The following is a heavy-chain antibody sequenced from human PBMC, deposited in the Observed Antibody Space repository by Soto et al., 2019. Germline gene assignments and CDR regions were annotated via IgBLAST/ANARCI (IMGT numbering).Heavy chain of an antibody. V-gene: IGHV1-18*01. J-gene: IGHJ6*03. Sequence: QVQLVQSGAEVKKPGASVKVSCKASGYTFTSYGISWVRQAPGQGLEWMGWISAYNGNTNYAQKLHGRVTRTTDTPTITAYMELRSLRSDDTAVSYCASILAGRGGIAAAAPYYYYYMDVGGKGTTVTVSS. CDR3: ASILAGRGGIAAAAPYYYYYMDV. D-gene: IGHD6-13*01. CDR1: GYTFTSYG. CDR2: ISAYNGNT.